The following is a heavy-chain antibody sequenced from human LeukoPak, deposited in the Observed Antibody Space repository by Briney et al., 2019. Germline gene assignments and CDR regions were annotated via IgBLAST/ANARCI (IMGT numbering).Heavy chain of an antibody. J-gene: IGHJ4*02. CDR2: IIPIFGTA. CDR1: GGTFSSYA. CDR3: ARAAELLGLQFDY. Sequence: ASVKVSCKASGGTFSSYAISWVRQAPGQGLELMGRIIPIFGTANYAQKFQGRVTITTDESTSTAYMELSSLRSEDTAVYYCARAAELLGLQFDYWGQGTLVTVSS. D-gene: IGHD1-26*01. V-gene: IGHV1-69*05.